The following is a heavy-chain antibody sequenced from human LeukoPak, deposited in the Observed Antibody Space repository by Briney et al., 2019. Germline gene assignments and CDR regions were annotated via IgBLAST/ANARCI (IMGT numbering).Heavy chain of an antibody. CDR3: ARDRYSSGWFLFDY. Sequence: RSGGSLRLSCAASGFTFSSYSMNWVRQAPGKGLELVSSISSSSSYIYYADSVKGRFTISRDNAKNSLYLQMNSLRAEDTAVYYCARDRYSSGWFLFDYWGQGTLVTVSS. J-gene: IGHJ4*02. V-gene: IGHV3-21*01. CDR1: GFTFSSYS. CDR2: ISSSSSYI. D-gene: IGHD6-19*01.